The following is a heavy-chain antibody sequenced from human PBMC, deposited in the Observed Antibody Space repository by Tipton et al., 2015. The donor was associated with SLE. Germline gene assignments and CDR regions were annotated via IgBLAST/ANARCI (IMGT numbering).Heavy chain of an antibody. J-gene: IGHJ6*03. CDR3: ARDQGYYDISGYYYYMDV. V-gene: IGHV3-21*01. D-gene: IGHD3-9*01. CDR1: GFTFSSYS. Sequence: PLRLSCAASGFTFSSYSMNWVRQAPGKGLEWVSSISSSSSYIYYADSVKGRFTISRDNAKNSLYLQMNSLRAEDTAVYYCARDQGYYDISGYYYYMDVWGKGTTVTVSS. CDR2: ISSSSSYI.